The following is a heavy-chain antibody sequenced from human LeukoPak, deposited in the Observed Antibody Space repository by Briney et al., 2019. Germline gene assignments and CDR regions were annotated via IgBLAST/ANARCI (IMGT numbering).Heavy chain of an antibody. J-gene: IGHJ4*02. Sequence: GGSLRRSCAASGLTISSNYINWVRQAPGKGLEWVSVLYSGGSTYYADSVQGRFTISRDNSKNTLYLQMNSLRAEDTAVYYCANYHDNSGYSPHLDNWGQGTLVIVSS. V-gene: IGHV3-53*01. CDR1: GLTISSNY. CDR3: ANYHDNSGYSPHLDN. D-gene: IGHD3-22*01. CDR2: LYSGGST.